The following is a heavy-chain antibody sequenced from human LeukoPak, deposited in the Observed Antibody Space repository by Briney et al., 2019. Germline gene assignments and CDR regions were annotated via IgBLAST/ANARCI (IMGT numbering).Heavy chain of an antibody. D-gene: IGHD1-14*01. Sequence: GASVTVSCKASVYTFTIYDINWVRQATGQGLEWMGWMNPDSGNTGYAQKFQGRVTMTTDTSTSTAYMEMRSLRSDDTAVYYCARVPGLDWYFDLWGRGTLVTVSS. CDR1: VYTFTIYD. CDR3: ARVPGLDWYFDL. J-gene: IGHJ2*01. CDR2: MNPDSGNT. V-gene: IGHV1-8*01.